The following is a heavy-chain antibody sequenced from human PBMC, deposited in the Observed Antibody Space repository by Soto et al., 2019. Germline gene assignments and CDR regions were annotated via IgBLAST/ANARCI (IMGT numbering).Heavy chain of an antibody. CDR3: AKDSWSKKYWEGLFSYYFDY. V-gene: IGHV3-23*01. J-gene: IGHJ4*02. CDR2: ISGSGGST. CDR1: GFTFSSYA. Sequence: SGGSLRISCAASGFTFSSYAMSWVRPAPGKGLEGVSAISGSGGSTYYADSVKGRFTISRDNSKNTLYLQMNSLRAEDTAVYYCAKDSWSKKYWEGLFSYYFDYWGQGTLVTVSS. D-gene: IGHD1-26*01.